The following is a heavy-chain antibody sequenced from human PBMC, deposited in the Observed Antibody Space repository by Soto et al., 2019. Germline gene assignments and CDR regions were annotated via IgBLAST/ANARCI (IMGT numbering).Heavy chain of an antibody. Sequence: GASVKVSCKASGYTFTSYGISWVRQAPGQGLEWMGWISAYNGGTSYAQKFQGRVTMTRDTSTSTVYMDLSSLRSEDTAIYYCARESRAMDVWGQGTTVTVS. CDR1: GYTFTSYG. J-gene: IGHJ6*02. CDR2: ISAYNGGT. V-gene: IGHV1-18*01. CDR3: ARESRAMDV.